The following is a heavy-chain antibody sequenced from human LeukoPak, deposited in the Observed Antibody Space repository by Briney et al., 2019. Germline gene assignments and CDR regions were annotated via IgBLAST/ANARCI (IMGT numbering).Heavy chain of an antibody. D-gene: IGHD2-15*01. V-gene: IGHV3-30-3*01. CDR2: ISYDGGNT. J-gene: IGHJ4*02. CDR3: ARDLIGIDCSGGSCYAPLDY. Sequence: GRSLRLSCAASGFTFSSYAMHWVRQAPGKGLEWVAVISYDGGNTYYADSVKGRFTSSRDNSKNTLYLLVNSLRAEDTAVYYCARDLIGIDCSGGSCYAPLDYWGQGTLVTVSS. CDR1: GFTFSSYA.